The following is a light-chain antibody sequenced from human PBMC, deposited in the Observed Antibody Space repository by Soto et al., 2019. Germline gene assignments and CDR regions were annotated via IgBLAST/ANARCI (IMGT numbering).Light chain of an antibody. CDR2: GAS. J-gene: IGKJ2*01. CDR1: QSVRSSY. Sequence: EIVLTQSPGTLSLSPGERATLSCRASQSVRSSYLAWYQQKPGQAPRLLIYGASNSATGIPERFSGSGSGTDFALTISRLEPADFAMYYCQEYGGSPMYTFGQGTKLEIK. V-gene: IGKV3-20*01. CDR3: QEYGGSPMYT.